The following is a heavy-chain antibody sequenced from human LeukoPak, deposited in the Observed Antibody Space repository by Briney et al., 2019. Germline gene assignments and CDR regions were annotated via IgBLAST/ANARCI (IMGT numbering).Heavy chain of an antibody. CDR3: ARVGNYYDSSGYYYFDY. Sequence: SGTLSLTCAVSGGSISSSNWWSWVRQPPGKGLEWIGEIYHSGSTDYNPSLKSRVTISVDKSKNQFSLKLSSVTAADTAVYYCARVGNYYDSSGYYYFDYWGQGTLVTVSS. CDR2: IYHSGST. CDR1: GGSISSSNW. D-gene: IGHD3-22*01. V-gene: IGHV4-4*02. J-gene: IGHJ4*02.